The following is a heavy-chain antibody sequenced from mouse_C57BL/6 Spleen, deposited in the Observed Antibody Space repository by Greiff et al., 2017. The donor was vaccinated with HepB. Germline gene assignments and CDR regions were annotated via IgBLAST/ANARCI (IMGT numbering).Heavy chain of an antibody. Sequence: VQLKQSGPELVKPGASVKISCKASGYSFTGYYMNWVKQSPEKSLEWIGEINPSTGGTTYNQKFKAKATLTVDKSSSTAYMQLKSLTSEDSAVYYCARGSFIPAMDYWGQGTSVTVSS. J-gene: IGHJ4*01. V-gene: IGHV1-42*01. CDR2: INPSTGGT. CDR1: GYSFTGYY. CDR3: ARGSFIPAMDY. D-gene: IGHD1-1*01.